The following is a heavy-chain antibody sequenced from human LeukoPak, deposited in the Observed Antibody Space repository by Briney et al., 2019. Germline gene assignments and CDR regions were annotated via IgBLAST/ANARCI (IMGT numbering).Heavy chain of an antibody. V-gene: IGHV1-2*02. D-gene: IGHD3-16*01. CDR3: TRTLGAVADSRYWFDP. CDR2: INPNSGGT. CDR1: GYTFTGYY. Sequence: ASVTVSCKASGYTFTGYYMHWVRQAPGQGLEWMGWINPNSGGTNYAQKFQGRVTMTRDMSTSTVYMELSSLRSEDTAVYYCTRTLGAVADSRYWFDPWGQGTLVTVSS. J-gene: IGHJ5*02.